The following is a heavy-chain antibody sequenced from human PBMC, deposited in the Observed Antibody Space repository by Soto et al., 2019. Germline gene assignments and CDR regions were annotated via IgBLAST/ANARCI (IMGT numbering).Heavy chain of an antibody. CDR3: AKDGKYYGSGSSPDYYYYYGMDV. CDR1: GFTFSSYG. CDR2: ISYDGSNK. Sequence: GGSLRLSCAASGFTFSSYGMHWVRQAPGKGLEWVAVISYDGSNKYYADSVKGRFTISRDNSKNTLYLQMNSLRAEDTAVYYCAKDGKYYGSGSSPDYYYYYGMDVWGQGTTVTVSS. J-gene: IGHJ6*02. V-gene: IGHV3-30*18. D-gene: IGHD3-10*01.